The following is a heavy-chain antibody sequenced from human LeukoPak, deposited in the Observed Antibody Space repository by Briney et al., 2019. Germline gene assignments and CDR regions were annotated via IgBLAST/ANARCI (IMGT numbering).Heavy chain of an antibody. CDR3: AKDSLIYDFWSGPDY. CDR1: GFTFSSYG. CDR2: IWYDGSNK. V-gene: IGHV3-33*06. D-gene: IGHD3-3*01. Sequence: GRSLRLSCAASGFTFSSYGMHWVRQAPGKGLEWVAVIWYDGSNKYYADSVKGRFTISRDNSKNTLYLQMNSLRAEDTAVYYCAKDSLIYDFWSGPDYWGQGTLVTVSS. J-gene: IGHJ4*02.